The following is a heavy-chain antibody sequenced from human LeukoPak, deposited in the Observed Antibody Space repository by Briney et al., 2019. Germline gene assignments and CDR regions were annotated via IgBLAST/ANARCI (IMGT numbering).Heavy chain of an antibody. J-gene: IGHJ6*03. CDR3: ARVGAPPSNYRYYYYYMDV. D-gene: IGHD4-11*01. Sequence: SETLSLTCTVSGGSISSYYWSWIRQPPGKGLEWIGYIYYSGSTNYNPSLKSRVTISVDTSKNQFSLKLSSVTAADTAVYYCARVGAPPSNYRYYYYYMDVWGKGTTVTVSS. CDR2: IYYSGST. V-gene: IGHV4-59*01. CDR1: GGSISSYY.